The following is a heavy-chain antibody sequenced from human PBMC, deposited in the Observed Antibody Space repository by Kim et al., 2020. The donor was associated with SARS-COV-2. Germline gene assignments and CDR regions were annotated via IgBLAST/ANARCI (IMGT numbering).Heavy chain of an antibody. CDR2: ISWKSSSI. J-gene: IGHJ6*02. Sequence: GGSLRLSCAASGFRFADYAMHWVRQAPGKGLEWVSSISWKSSSIGYADSVKCRFSISRDNAKNSLYLQMNSLRAEDTALYYCAKSQDGYYSYGMDVWGQG. CDR3: AKSQDGYYSYGMDV. V-gene: IGHV3-9*01. CDR1: GFRFADYA.